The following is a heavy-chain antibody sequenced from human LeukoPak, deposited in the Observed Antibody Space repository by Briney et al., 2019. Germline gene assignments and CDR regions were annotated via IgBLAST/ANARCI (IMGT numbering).Heavy chain of an antibody. D-gene: IGHD6-6*01. V-gene: IGHV4-4*07. J-gene: IGHJ6*02. Sequence: SETLSLTCTVSGGSISSYYWSWIRQPAGKGLEWIGRIYTSGSTNYNPSLKSRVTISVDTSKNQFSLKLSSVTAADTAVYYCARIRGLAIAARRVYYGMDVWGQGTTVTVSS. CDR2: IYTSGST. CDR3: ARIRGLAIAARRVYYGMDV. CDR1: GGSISSYY.